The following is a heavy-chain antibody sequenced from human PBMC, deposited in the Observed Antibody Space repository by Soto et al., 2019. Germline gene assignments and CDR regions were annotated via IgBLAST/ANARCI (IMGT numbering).Heavy chain of an antibody. J-gene: IGHJ4*02. CDR2: XXXXXXX. Sequence: KSXGSLXXSXXXSGFTFTNYGFNWVRQXPGKGLXXXXXXXXXXXXXXSDSVKGRFTISRDNAKNSVSLQMNNLRAEDTAVYYCTREDSIIIPAVADFWGQGTLVTVSS. V-gene: IGHV3-21*01. CDR1: GFTFTNYG. CDR3: TREDSIIIPAVADF. D-gene: IGHD6-19*01.